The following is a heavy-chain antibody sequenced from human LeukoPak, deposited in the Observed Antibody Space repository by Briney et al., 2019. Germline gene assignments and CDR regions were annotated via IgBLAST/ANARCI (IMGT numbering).Heavy chain of an antibody. CDR2: ISSSSSYI. D-gene: IGHD3-22*01. Sequence: PGGSLRLSCAASRFTFSTYTMNWVRQAPGKGLEWVSSISSSSSYIYYADSVKGRFTISRDNSKNTLYLQMNSLRAEDTAVYYCAKGYGFDSSGSEHYFENWGQGILVTVSS. V-gene: IGHV3-21*01. CDR3: AKGYGFDSSGSEHYFEN. J-gene: IGHJ4*02. CDR1: RFTFSTYT.